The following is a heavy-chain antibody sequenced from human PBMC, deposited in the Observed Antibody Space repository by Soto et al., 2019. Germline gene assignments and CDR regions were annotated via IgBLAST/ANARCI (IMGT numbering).Heavy chain of an antibody. J-gene: IGHJ6*04. CDR3: AGPYYDILPGYYIGHYYYYGMDV. D-gene: IGHD3-9*01. V-gene: IGHV1-18*01. CDR1: GYTFTSYG. CDR2: ISAYNGNT. Sequence: ASVKVSCKASGYTFTSYGISWVRQAPGQGLEWMGWISAYNGNTNYAQKLQGRVTMTTDTSTSTAYMELRSLRSDDTAVYYCAGPYYDILPGYYIGHYYYYGMDVWGKGTTVTVSS.